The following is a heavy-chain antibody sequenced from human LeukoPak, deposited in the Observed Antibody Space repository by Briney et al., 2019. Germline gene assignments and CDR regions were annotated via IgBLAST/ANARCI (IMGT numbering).Heavy chain of an antibody. V-gene: IGHV1-18*01. D-gene: IGHD3-10*01. CDR1: GYSFTSSG. Sequence: ASVKVSCKASGYSFTSSGFTWVRQAPGQRLEWMGWTSAYTGNTNYAQKLQGRVTMTTVTSTTTAYMELRSLISDDTAVYYCARIYFGSGSFAFDIWGQGTMVTVSS. J-gene: IGHJ3*02. CDR2: TSAYTGNT. CDR3: ARIYFGSGSFAFDI.